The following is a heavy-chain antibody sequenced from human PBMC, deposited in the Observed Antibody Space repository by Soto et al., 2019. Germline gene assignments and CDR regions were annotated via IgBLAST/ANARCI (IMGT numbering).Heavy chain of an antibody. CDR3: ARGPSSRSGWSDPPKNNWFDP. CDR1: GGSISSIGYY. Sequence: PSETLCLTCTVSGGSISSIGYYWRWIRQPPGKGLEWIGSISYSGSTYYNPSLKSRVTISVDTSKNQFSLKLSSVTAADTAVYYCARGPSSRSGWSDPPKNNWFDPWGQGTLVTVSS. J-gene: IGHJ5*02. CDR2: ISYSGST. V-gene: IGHV4-39*01. D-gene: IGHD6-19*01.